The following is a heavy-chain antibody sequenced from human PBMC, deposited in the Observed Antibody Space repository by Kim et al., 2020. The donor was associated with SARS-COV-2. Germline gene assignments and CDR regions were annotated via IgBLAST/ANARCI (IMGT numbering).Heavy chain of an antibody. CDR2: ISYSVST. CDR1: GGSISSSNYY. V-gene: IGHV4-39*01. CDR3: ARHTSVSGGSPNRPFDT. J-gene: IGHJ4*02. D-gene: IGHD3-10*01. Sequence: SETLSLICTVSGGSISSSNYYWGWIRQPPGKGLEWIGSISYSVSTYYNPSLRSRVTISVDTSKYHFSLKVSSVTAADTAVYYCARHTSVSGGSPNRPFDTWGQGNRVTVSS.